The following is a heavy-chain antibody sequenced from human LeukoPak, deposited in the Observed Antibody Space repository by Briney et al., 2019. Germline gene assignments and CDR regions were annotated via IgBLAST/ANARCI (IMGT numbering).Heavy chain of an antibody. V-gene: IGHV3-7*01. D-gene: IGHD3-3*01. CDR2: IKQDGSEK. CDR1: GFIFSSYW. Sequence: GGSLRLSCAASGFIFSSYWMTWVRQAPGRGLEWVANIKQDGSEKNYVDSVKGRSTISRDNAKNSLYLQMNSLRAEDTAVYYCARDRGGGDFWSGYHDAFDIWGQGTMVTVSS. J-gene: IGHJ3*02. CDR3: ARDRGGGDFWSGYHDAFDI.